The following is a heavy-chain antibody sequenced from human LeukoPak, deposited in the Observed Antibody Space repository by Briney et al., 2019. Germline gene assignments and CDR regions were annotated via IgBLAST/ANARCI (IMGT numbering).Heavy chain of an antibody. Sequence: SETLSLTCTISGGSFSRNGYLRHCIRQPPGKGIDWIGYIYIHGSTNYNPSLKSRVTISVYTSNNQFSLKLTSVTAADTAVYFCAVLQSHRPLDYWGQGTLVTVSS. CDR2: IYIHGST. J-gene: IGHJ4*02. CDR1: GGSFSRNGYL. D-gene: IGHD2-15*01. V-gene: IGHV4-61*08. CDR3: AVLQSHRPLDY.